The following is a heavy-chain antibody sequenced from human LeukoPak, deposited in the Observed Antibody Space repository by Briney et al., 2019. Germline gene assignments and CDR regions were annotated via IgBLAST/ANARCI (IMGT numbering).Heavy chain of an antibody. J-gene: IGHJ6*03. CDR3: ARADYDFWSGYSDYYYMDV. Sequence: GGSLRLSCAASGFTFSSYSMNWVRQAPGKGLEWVSSISSSSSYIYYADSVKGRFTISRDNAKNSLYLQMNSLRAEDTAVYYCARADYDFWSGYSDYYYMDVWGKGTTVTVSS. CDR2: ISSSSSYI. V-gene: IGHV3-21*01. D-gene: IGHD3-3*01. CDR1: GFTFSSYS.